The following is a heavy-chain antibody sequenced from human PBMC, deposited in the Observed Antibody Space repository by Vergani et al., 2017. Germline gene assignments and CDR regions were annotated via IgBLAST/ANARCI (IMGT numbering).Heavy chain of an antibody. V-gene: IGHV3-23*01. D-gene: IGHD6-19*01. J-gene: IGHJ3*02. CDR3: AKVGRSEVAGTFGAFDS. Sequence: EVQLLESGGGLVQPGGSLRLSCAASGFTFIMHAMSWVRQAPGKGLEWVSTLSASDRRTHYADSVKGRFTISRDNSKNTLFLHMNSLRPEDTAVYYCAKVGRSEVAGTFGAFDSWGQGTMVSVSS. CDR2: LSASDRRT. CDR1: GFTFIMHA.